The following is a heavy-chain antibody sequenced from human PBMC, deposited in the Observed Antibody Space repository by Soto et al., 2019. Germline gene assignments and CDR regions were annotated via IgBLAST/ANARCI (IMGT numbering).Heavy chain of an antibody. Sequence: SLTGTVSGGSISSYFWSWIRQRPGKALVWIGYIYYSGSTNYNPSLKSRVTISVDTSKNQLSLELSSVSAADTGVYYCARVLRGVAIGAYWGQGTLVPVSS. J-gene: IGHJ4*02. D-gene: IGHD3-3*01. CDR3: ARVLRGVAIGAY. V-gene: IGHV4-59*12. CDR2: IYYSGST. CDR1: GGSISSYF.